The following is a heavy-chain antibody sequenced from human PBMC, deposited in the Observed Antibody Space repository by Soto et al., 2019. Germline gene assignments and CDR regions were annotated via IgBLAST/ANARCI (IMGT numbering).Heavy chain of an antibody. D-gene: IGHD3-16*01. CDR1: GGTFSDFA. Sequence: QVQLVQSGAEMRKPGSSLRVSCKASGGTFSDFAFSWVRQAPGQGLEWMGGIVPRFGSPNYAQKFGGRVTISADTSTSTVYMEVGSLRFDDTAVYFCARDRIQLRLGKYSFNGMDVWGQGTTTTVSS. V-gene: IGHV1-69*06. J-gene: IGHJ6*02. CDR3: ARDRIQLRLGKYSFNGMDV. CDR2: IVPRFGSP.